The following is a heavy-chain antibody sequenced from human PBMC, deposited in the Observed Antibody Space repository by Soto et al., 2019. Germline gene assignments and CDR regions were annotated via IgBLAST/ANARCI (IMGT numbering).Heavy chain of an antibody. D-gene: IGHD2-2*01. V-gene: IGHV3-30-3*01. Sequence: LRLSCAASGFTFSSYAMHWVRQAPGKGLEWVAVISYDGSNKYYADSVKGRFTISRDNSKNTLYLQMNSLRAEDTAVYYCARGYCSSTSCYNWFDPWGQGTLVTVSS. CDR2: ISYDGSNK. CDR3: ARGYCSSTSCYNWFDP. CDR1: GFTFSSYA. J-gene: IGHJ5*02.